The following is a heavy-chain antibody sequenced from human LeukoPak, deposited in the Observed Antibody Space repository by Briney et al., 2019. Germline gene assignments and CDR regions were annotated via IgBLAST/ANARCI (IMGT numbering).Heavy chain of an antibody. Sequence: GGSLRLSCAASGFTFSSYSMTWVRQAPGKGLEWVSSISSSSSYIYYGDSLKGRFIISRDNAKNSLYLQMNSLRAEDTAVYYCARGSNSSLWGQGTLVTVSS. J-gene: IGHJ4*02. CDR3: ARGSNSSL. V-gene: IGHV3-21*01. D-gene: IGHD6-6*01. CDR2: ISSSSSYI. CDR1: GFTFSSYS.